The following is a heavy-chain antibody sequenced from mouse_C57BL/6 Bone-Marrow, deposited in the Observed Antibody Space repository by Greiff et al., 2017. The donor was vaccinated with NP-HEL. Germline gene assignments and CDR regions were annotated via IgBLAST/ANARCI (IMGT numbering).Heavy chain of an antibody. CDR1: GYSFTGYY. D-gene: IGHD1-1*01. CDR3: ARGATVVATRYWYFDV. J-gene: IGHJ1*03. V-gene: IGHV1-42*01. CDR2: INPSTGGT. Sequence: EVQLQQSGPELVKPGASVKISCKASGYSFTGYYMNWVKQSPEKSLEWIGEINPSTGGTTYNQKFKAKATLTVDKSSSTAYMPLKSLTSEDSAVYYCARGATVVATRYWYFDVWGTGTTVTVSS.